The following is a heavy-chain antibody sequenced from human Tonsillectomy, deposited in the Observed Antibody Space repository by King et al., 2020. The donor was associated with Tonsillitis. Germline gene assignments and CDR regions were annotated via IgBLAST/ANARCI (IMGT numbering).Heavy chain of an antibody. V-gene: IGHV1-69*09. CDR2: IIPMLDIT. CDR3: ARDAGYCSGGSCYGYYYYYMDV. J-gene: IGHJ6*03. CDR1: GGIFSSYA. D-gene: IGHD2-15*01. Sequence: QLVQSGAEVKKPGSSVKVSCKVSGGIFSSYAISWVRQAPGQGLEWLGRIIPMLDITNYAQKFQGRVTITADKSTSTAYMELSSLRSEDTAVYYCARDAGYCSGGSCYGYYYYYMDVWGQGTTVTVSS.